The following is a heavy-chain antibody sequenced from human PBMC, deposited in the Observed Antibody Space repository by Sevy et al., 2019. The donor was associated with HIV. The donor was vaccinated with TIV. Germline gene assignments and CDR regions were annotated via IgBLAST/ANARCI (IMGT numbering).Heavy chain of an antibody. Sequence: SENLSLTCTVSGGYISSYYWSWLRLPPGKGLEWIGYISDTGSTNYNPSLKSRVTISIDTSKNQFSLKLNPVTAADTAVYYCARLRTTDFDYWGQGSLVTVSS. D-gene: IGHD4-17*01. CDR3: ARLRTTDFDY. CDR2: ISDTGST. V-gene: IGHV4-59*01. J-gene: IGHJ4*02. CDR1: GGYISSYY.